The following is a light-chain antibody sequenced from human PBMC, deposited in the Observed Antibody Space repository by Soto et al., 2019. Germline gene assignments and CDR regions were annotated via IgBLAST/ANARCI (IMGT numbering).Light chain of an antibody. CDR2: DDN. J-gene: IGLJ6*01. CDR3: QSYDNSSPFNV. Sequence: NFMLTQPHSVSESPGKTVTISCTGNSGSIASNCVQWYQQRPGSAPRNVIFDDNQRHSGVPDRFSGSIDSTSKSASLTISGLKTEDEADYYCQSYDNSSPFNVFASDTQLTVL. V-gene: IGLV6-57*02. CDR1: SGSIASNC.